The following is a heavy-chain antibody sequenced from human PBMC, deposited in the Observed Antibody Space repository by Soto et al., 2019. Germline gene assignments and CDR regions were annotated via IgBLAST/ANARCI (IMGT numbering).Heavy chain of an antibody. Sequence: ASETLSLTCTVSGGSISSYYWSWVRLPPGKGLEWIGYIYYSGSTNYNPSLKSRVTISVDTSKNQFSLKLSSVTAADTAVYYCASNHLGDPYYFDYWGQGTLVTVSS. J-gene: IGHJ4*02. CDR2: IYYSGST. CDR3: ASNHLGDPYYFDY. CDR1: GGSISSYY. V-gene: IGHV4-59*01. D-gene: IGHD3-10*01.